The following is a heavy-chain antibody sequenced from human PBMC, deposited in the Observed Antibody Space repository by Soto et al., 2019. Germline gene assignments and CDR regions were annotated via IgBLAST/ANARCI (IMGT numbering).Heavy chain of an antibody. CDR1: GYTFTSYG. D-gene: IGHD2-2*01. CDR3: ARDVDDVIPAAPTDAFDI. CDR2: ISAYNGNT. V-gene: IGHV1-18*01. J-gene: IGHJ3*02. Sequence: QVQLVQSGAEVKKPGASVKVSCKASGYTFTSYGISWVRQAPGQGLEWMGWISAYNGNTNYAQKLQGRVTMTTDTSTSTAYMELRSLRSDDTAVYYCARDVDDVIPAAPTDAFDIWGQGTMVTVSS.